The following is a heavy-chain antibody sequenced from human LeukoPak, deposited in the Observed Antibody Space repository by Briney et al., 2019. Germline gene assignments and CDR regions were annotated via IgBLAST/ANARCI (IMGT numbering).Heavy chain of an antibody. CDR1: GYTFTSYD. D-gene: IGHD5-12*01. J-gene: IGHJ4*02. CDR2: MNPNSGNT. Sequence: ASVKVSCKASGYTFTSYDINWVRQATGQGLEWMGWMNPNSGNTGYAQKFQGRVTMTRNTSISTAYMELSSLRSEDTAVYYCARGSSGYDWRGYYFDYWGQGTLVTVSS. V-gene: IGHV1-8*01. CDR3: ARGSSGYDWRGYYFDY.